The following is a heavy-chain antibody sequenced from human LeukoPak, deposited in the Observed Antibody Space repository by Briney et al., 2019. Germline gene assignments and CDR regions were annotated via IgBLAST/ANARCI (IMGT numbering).Heavy chain of an antibody. Sequence: LRLSCAASGFTFSDYYMSWIRQAPGKGLEWIGSIYDSGNTYYNPSLKSRVTISLDTSKNQFSLKLSSVTAADTAVYYCARLVDRLMFDYWGQGTQVTVSS. J-gene: IGHJ4*02. CDR1: GFTFSDYY. V-gene: IGHV4-38-2*01. CDR2: IYDSGNT. D-gene: IGHD2-21*02. CDR3: ARLVDRLMFDY.